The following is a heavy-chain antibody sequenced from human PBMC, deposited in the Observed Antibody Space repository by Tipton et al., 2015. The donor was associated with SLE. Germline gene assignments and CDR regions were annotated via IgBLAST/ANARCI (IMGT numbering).Heavy chain of an antibody. Sequence: TLSLTCTVSGGSVSSGSYYWSWIRQPPGKGLEWIGYIYYSGSTNYNPSLKSRVTISVDTSKNQFSLKLSSVTAADTAVYYCARGGIAAAGTGYWYFDLWGRGTLVTVSS. CDR3: ARGGIAAAGTGYWYFDL. CDR2: IYYSGST. J-gene: IGHJ2*01. V-gene: IGHV4-61*01. D-gene: IGHD6-13*01. CDR1: GGSVSSGSYY.